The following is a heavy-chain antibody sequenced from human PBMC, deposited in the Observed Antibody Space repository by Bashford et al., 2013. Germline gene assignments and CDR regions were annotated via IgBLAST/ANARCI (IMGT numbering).Heavy chain of an antibody. V-gene: IGHV6-1*01. Sequence: SQTLSLTCAISGDSVSSNSAAWNWIRQSPSRGLEWLGRTYYRSKWYNDYAVSVKSRITINPDTSKNQFSLQLNSVTPEDTAVYYCAKGGYDFWSGYRELYYFDYWGQGTLVTVSS. CDR2: TYYRSKWYN. J-gene: IGHJ4*02. CDR3: AKGGYDFWSGYRELYYFDY. CDR1: GDSVSSNSAA. D-gene: IGHD3-3*01.